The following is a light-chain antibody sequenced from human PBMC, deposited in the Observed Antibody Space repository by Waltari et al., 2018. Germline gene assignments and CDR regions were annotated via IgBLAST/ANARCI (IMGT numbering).Light chain of an antibody. CDR3: QTWDTGIVL. J-gene: IGLJ2*01. CDR2: LNSDGSH. Sequence: QPVLTQSPSASASLGASVKLTCTLSSGHSSYDIAWHQQQQGKAPRYLMRLNSDGSHSKGDCFPDRFSCSSSGSERYLTISNLQSDDEADYYCQTWDTGIVLFGGGTRLTVL. CDR1: SGHSSYD. V-gene: IGLV4-69*01.